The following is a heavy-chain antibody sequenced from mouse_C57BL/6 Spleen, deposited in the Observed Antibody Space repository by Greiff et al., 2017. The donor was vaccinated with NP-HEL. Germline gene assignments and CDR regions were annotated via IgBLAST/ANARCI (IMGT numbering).Heavy chain of an antibody. CDR3: ARGTTVAAGAMDY. D-gene: IGHD1-1*01. CDR1: GYTFTSYW. J-gene: IGHJ4*01. CDR2: INPSSGYT. V-gene: IGHV1-7*01. Sequence: VKLMESGAELAKPGASVKLSCKASGYTFTSYWMHWVKQRPGQGLEWIGYINPSSGYTKYNQKFKDKATLTADKSSSTAYMQLSSLTYEDSAVYYCARGTTVAAGAMDYWGQGTSVTVSS.